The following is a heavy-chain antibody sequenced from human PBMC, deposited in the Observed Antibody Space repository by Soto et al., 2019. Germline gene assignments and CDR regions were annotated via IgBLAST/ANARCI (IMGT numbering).Heavy chain of an antibody. Sequence: SMRLSGAASGFTFRTYEMNWVRQAAGKGLEWLSYISSSDNTVFYADSVKGRFTISRDNAKNSLYLHMNSLRAEDTAVCYCAREGIATAGPHFDYLGQGTLVTAS. CDR3: AREGIATAGPHFDY. CDR2: ISSSDNTV. V-gene: IGHV3-48*03. D-gene: IGHD6-13*01. CDR1: GFTFRTYE. J-gene: IGHJ4*02.